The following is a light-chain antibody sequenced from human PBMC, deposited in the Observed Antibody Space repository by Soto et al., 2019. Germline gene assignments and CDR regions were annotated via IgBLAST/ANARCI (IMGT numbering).Light chain of an antibody. CDR2: AAS. J-gene: IGKJ4*01. CDR1: GSVTSY. CDR3: QQTSSTPLT. Sequence: DIQMTQAPACLSASVGDRITITCRASGSVTSYLNWYLHRPGKAPKLLIYAASTLQSGVPSRFSGSGSGTDFTLAISSLHPDDSATYSCQQTSSTPLTFGGATKLDNK. V-gene: IGKV1-39*01.